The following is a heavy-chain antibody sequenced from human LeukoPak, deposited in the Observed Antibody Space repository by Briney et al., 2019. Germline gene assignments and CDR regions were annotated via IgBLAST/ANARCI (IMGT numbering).Heavy chain of an antibody. CDR1: GGSISSGGYY. CDR2: IYYSGST. D-gene: IGHD3-9*01. CDR3: ARVETGYDILTGYYIGGAAYFDY. Sequence: SETLSLTCTVSGGSISSGGYYWSWIRQHPVKGLEWIGYIYYSGSTYYNPSLKSRVTISVDTSKNQFSLKLSSVTAADTAVYYCARVETGYDILTGYYIGGAAYFDYWGQGTLVTVSS. V-gene: IGHV4-31*03. J-gene: IGHJ4*02.